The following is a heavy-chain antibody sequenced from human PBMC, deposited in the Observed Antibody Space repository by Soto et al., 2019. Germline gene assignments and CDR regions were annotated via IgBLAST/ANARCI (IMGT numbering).Heavy chain of an antibody. CDR3: ASPVLPARFNYGMDV. J-gene: IGHJ6*02. Sequence: GGSLRLSCAASGFTFYDYAMHWVRQAPGKGLEWVATISYDGINKYYGDSVKGRLTISRDNSKNTVYVQVKSLRPEDTAVYYCASPVLPARFNYGMDVWGLGTTVTVYS. D-gene: IGHD3-10*01. CDR1: GFTFYDYA. V-gene: IGHV3-30-3*01. CDR2: ISYDGINK.